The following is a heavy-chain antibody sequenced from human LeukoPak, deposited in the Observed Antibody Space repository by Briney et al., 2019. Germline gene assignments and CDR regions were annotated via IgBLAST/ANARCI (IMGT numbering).Heavy chain of an antibody. CDR3: ARKISGSYDF. D-gene: IGHD1-26*01. V-gene: IGHV3-69-1*01. Sequence: PGGSLRLSCAASGFTFGAYTMNWVRQAPGKGLEWVSSISSSGHTFYADSVKGRFTISRDNAENSLDLQMNSLRADDTAVYYCARKISGSYDFWGQGTLVTVSS. CDR1: GFTFGAYT. J-gene: IGHJ4*02. CDR2: ISSSGHT.